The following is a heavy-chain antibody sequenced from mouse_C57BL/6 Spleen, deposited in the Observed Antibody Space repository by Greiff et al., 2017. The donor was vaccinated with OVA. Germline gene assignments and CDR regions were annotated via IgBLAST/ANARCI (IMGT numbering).Heavy chain of an antibody. CDR1: GYAFSSSW. J-gene: IGHJ2*01. V-gene: IGHV1-82*01. CDR2: IYPGDGDT. D-gene: IGHD2-4*01. CDR3: ARSEVYYDYHYCDY. Sequence: QVQLQQSGPELVKPGASVKISCKASGYAFSSSWMNWVKQRPGKGLEWIGRIYPGDGDTNYNGKFKGKATLTADKSSSTAYMQLSSLTSEDSAVYFCARSEVYYDYHYCDYWGKGTTLTVSS.